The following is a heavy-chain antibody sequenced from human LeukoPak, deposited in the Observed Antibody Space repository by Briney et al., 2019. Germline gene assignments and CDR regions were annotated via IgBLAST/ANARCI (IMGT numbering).Heavy chain of an antibody. D-gene: IGHD6-19*01. Sequence: PSETLSLTCAVYGGSFSGYYWSWIRQPPGKGLEWIGEINHSGSTNYNPSLKSRVTISVDTSKNQFSLKLSSVTAADTAVYYCARYSSGWYSGFDPWGQGTLVTVSS. CDR1: GGSFSGYY. CDR3: ARYSSGWYSGFDP. J-gene: IGHJ5*02. V-gene: IGHV4-34*01. CDR2: INHSGST.